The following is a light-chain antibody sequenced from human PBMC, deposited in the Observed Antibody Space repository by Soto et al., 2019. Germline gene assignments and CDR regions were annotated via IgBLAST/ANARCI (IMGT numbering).Light chain of an antibody. CDR3: CSCTSSSTFV. CDR2: DVS. J-gene: IGLJ1*01. Sequence: QSALIQPASVSGSPGQSITISCTGTSSDVGGHNCASWYQQHPGRAPKLMINDVSNRPSGVSNRFSGSKSGNTASLTISGLQAEDEADYYCCSCTSSSTFVFGTGTKVTVL. V-gene: IGLV2-14*01. CDR1: SSDVGGHNC.